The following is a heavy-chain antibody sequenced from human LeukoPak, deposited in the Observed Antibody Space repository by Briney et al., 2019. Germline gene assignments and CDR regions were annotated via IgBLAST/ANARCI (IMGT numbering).Heavy chain of an antibody. CDR2: INHSGST. J-gene: IGHJ5*02. V-gene: IGHV4-34*01. CDR1: GGSFSGYY. Sequence: PSETLSLTCAVYGGSFSGYYWSWIRQPPGKGLEWIGEINHSGSTNYNPSLKSRVTISVDTSKNQFSLKLSSVTAADTAVYYCARESTFYDILTGPRHWFDPWGQGTLVTVSS. D-gene: IGHD3-9*01. CDR3: ARESTFYDILTGPRHWFDP.